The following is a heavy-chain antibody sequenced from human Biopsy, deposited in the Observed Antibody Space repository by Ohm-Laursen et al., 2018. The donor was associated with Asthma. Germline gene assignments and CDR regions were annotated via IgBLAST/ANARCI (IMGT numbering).Heavy chain of an antibody. CDR1: GYNFISFA. CDR2: VNTGNGDT. Sequence: ASVKVSCKTSGYNFISFAIHWVRQAPGQRLEWIGWVNTGNGDTKYSQKFQGRVTITRETSASTAYMELRSLRSEDTATYYCARTYYDFLTGQVKDVFGVWGQGTMVTVSS. D-gene: IGHD3-9*01. V-gene: IGHV1-3*04. J-gene: IGHJ3*01. CDR3: ARTYYDFLTGQVKDVFGV.